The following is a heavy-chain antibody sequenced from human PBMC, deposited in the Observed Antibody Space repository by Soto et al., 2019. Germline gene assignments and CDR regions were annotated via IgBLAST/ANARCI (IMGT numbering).Heavy chain of an antibody. CDR2: ISYDGSNK. Sequence: GGSLRLSCAASGFTFSSYGMHWVRQAPGKGLEWVAVISYDGSNKYYADSVKGRFTISRDNSKNTLYLQMNSLRAEDTAVYYCANGLQSAKDIVVVVAATAFDYWGQGTLVTVSS. D-gene: IGHD2-15*01. CDR3: ANGLQSAKDIVVVVAATAFDY. J-gene: IGHJ4*02. CDR1: GFTFSSYG. V-gene: IGHV3-30*18.